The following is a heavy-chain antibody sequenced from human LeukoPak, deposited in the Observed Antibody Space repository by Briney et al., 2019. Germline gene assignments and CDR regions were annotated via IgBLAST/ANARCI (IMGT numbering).Heavy chain of an antibody. V-gene: IGHV4-61*02. D-gene: IGHD3-3*01. J-gene: IGHJ4*02. CDR2: IYTSGST. CDR3: ARITYYDFWSGYYTFDY. Sequence: SETLSLTCTVSGGSISSGSYYWSWIRQPAGKGLEWIGRIYTSGSTNYNPSLKSRVTISVDTSKNQFSLKLSSVTAADTAVYYCARITYYDFWSGYYTFDYWGQGTLVTVSP. CDR1: GGSISSGSYY.